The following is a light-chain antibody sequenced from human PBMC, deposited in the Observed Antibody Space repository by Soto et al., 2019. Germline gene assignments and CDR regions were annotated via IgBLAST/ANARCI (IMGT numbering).Light chain of an antibody. V-gene: IGKV3-11*01. CDR1: QSVTTY. Sequence: EIVLTQSPATLSLSPGERATLSCRASQSVTTYLAWYQRKPGQAPRLLIYDASNRATGIPARFSGSGSGTDFTLTISSLEPEDFAVYYCQLRNNWPPEVTFGPGTKVDIK. J-gene: IGKJ3*01. CDR2: DAS. CDR3: QLRNNWPPEVT.